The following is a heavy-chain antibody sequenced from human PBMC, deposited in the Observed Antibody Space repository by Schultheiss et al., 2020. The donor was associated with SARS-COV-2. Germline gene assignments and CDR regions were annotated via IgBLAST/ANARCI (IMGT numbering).Heavy chain of an antibody. V-gene: IGHV4-4*02. CDR1: GGSISSSNW. CDR2: IYHSGST. J-gene: IGHJ6*02. D-gene: IGHD6-6*01. CDR3: ARDVAARPYYYYGMDV. Sequence: SETLSLTCAVSGGSISSSNWWSWVRQPPGKGLEWIGEIYHSGSTNYNPSLKSRVTISVDTSKNQFSLKLSSVTAADTAVYYCARDVAARPYYYYGMDVWGQGTTVTVSS.